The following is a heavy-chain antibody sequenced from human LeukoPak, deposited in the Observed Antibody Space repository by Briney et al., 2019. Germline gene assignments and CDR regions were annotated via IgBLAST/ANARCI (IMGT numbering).Heavy chain of an antibody. J-gene: IGHJ6*02. CDR2: ITNGGSTI. CDR3: VRSIGLTGGGVDV. Sequence: GGSLRLSCAASGFTFSDYNMNWVRQAPGKGLEWVSYITNGGSTIHHADSVKGRFTISRDNAKKTLYLQMNSLRAEDTAVCYCVRSIGLTGGGVDVWGQGTTVTVSS. V-gene: IGHV3-11*01. D-gene: IGHD3-9*01. CDR1: GFTFSDYN.